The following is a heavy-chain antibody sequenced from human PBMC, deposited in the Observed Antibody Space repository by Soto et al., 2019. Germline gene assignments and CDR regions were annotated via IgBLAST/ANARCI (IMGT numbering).Heavy chain of an antibody. J-gene: IGHJ5*02. CDR1: GGSITSSSHF. Sequence: ETLSLTCTASGGSITSSSHFWGWVRQPPGKGLEWIGTIYFTGNTYYTPSLKSRLTMSIDTSKNEFSLRLNSVTAADTAVYYCAGQTFTIAAASYGRSNWFDPWGPGTLVTVSS. CDR3: AGQTFTIAAASYGRSNWFDP. D-gene: IGHD6-25*01. CDR2: IYFTGNT. V-gene: IGHV4-39*01.